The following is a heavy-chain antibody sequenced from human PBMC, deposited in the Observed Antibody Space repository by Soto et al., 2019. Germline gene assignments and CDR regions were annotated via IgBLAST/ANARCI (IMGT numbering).Heavy chain of an antibody. D-gene: IGHD1-1*01. CDR3: ARDNDRPQLGGNYYYILDV. CDR2: IMPIFRTP. Sequence: QVQLEQSGPEVKKPGSSVKVSCKVSGGTFRNSAISWVRQAPGQGLEWMGGIMPIFRTPDYAQKFQGRVTITADESASTAYMELTGLRSDDTAVYYCARDNDRPQLGGNYYYILDVWGHGTTVTVSS. CDR1: GGTFRNSA. J-gene: IGHJ6*02. V-gene: IGHV1-69*12.